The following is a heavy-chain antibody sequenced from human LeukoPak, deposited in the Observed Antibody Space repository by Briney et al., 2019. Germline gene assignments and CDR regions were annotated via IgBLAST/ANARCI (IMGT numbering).Heavy chain of an antibody. J-gene: IGHJ4*02. CDR3: ARVKVEWELGTNSVDY. CDR2: INGGNGNT. D-gene: IGHD1-26*01. V-gene: IGHV1-3*03. CDR1: GYSFISYA. Sequence: GASVKVSCKASGYSFISYAMHWVRQAPGQRLEWMGWINGGNGNTKYSEEFQGRVTITRDTSASTVYMELSSLRSEDMAVYYCARVKVEWELGTNSVDYWGQGTLVTVSS.